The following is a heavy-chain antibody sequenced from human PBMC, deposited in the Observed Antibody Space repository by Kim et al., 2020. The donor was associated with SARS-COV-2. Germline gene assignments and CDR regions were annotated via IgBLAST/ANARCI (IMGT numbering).Heavy chain of an antibody. D-gene: IGHD3-10*01. CDR3: ARTGLLLFDY. J-gene: IGHJ4*02. CDR2: GSN. V-gene: IGHV4-39*01. Sequence: GSNYYNPSLKSRVTIAVDTSKNQFSRKLSSVTAADTAVYYCARTGLLLFDYWGQGTLVTVSS.